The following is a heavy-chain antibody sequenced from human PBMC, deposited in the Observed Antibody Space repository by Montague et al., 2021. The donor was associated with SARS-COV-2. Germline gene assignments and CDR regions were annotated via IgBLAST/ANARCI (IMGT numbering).Heavy chain of an antibody. CDR3: ARMYVPAHGTSAASYLDY. CDR2: ISYSGRT. V-gene: IGHV4-31*03. CDR1: GASISSDDSY. J-gene: IGHJ4*02. Sequence: TLSLTCIVSGASISSDDSYWTWIRQHPGKGLEWIGYISYSGRTSSNVSLQSRLTISADTSDNQFSLKLTSMTAADTAVYYCARMYVPAHGTSAASYLDYWGRGTLVTVSS. D-gene: IGHD2-2*01.